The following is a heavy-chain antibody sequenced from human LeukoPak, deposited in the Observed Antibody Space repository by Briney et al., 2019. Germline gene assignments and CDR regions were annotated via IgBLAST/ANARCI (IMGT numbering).Heavy chain of an antibody. V-gene: IGHV3-9*01. D-gene: IGHD6-13*01. CDR3: ARRRIAAANWFDP. CDR2: ISWNSGTI. J-gene: IGHJ5*02. CDR1: GFTFDDYA. Sequence: PGGSLRLSCAASGFTFDDYAMHWVRQAPGKGLEWVSGISWNSGTIGYVDSVKGRFTISRDNAKNSLYLQMNSLRAEDTAVYYCARRRIAAANWFDPWGQGTLVTVSS.